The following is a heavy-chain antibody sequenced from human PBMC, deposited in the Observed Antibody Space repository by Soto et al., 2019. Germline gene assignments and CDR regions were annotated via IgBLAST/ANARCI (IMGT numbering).Heavy chain of an antibody. D-gene: IGHD2-21*02. CDR3: ARHETGPSVVTDPTEF. CDR1: GFTFSSYS. Sequence: EVQLVESGGGLVKPGGSLRLSCAASGFTFSSYSMNWVRQAPGKGLEWVSSISSRSEYILYPDSVKGRFTISRDNAKNALYLQMNSLRAEDTAVYYCARHETGPSVVTDPTEFWGQGTLVTVSS. CDR2: ISSRSEYI. V-gene: IGHV3-21*01. J-gene: IGHJ4*02.